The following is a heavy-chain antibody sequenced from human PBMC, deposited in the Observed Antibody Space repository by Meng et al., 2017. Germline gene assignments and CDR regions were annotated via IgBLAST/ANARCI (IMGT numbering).Heavy chain of an antibody. CDR2: IIPIFGTA. J-gene: IGHJ4*02. V-gene: IGHV1-69*01. CDR1: GGTFSSYA. CDR3: ARALKHYYDSSGYRVGYFDY. Sequence: QVQGVQSGAEVKKPGSSVKVSCKASGGTFSSYAISWVRQAPGQGLEWMGGIIPIFGTANYAQKFQGRVTITADESTSTAYMELSSLRSEDTAVYYCARALKHYYDSSGYRVGYFDYWGQGTLVTVSS. D-gene: IGHD3-22*01.